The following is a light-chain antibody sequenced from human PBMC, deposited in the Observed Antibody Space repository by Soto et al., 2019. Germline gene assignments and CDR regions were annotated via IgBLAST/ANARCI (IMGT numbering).Light chain of an antibody. J-gene: IGLJ3*02. CDR2: EGS. Sequence: QSVLTQPASVSGSPGQSITISCTGTSSDVGSYNLVSWYQQHPGKAPKLMIYEGSKRPSGVSNRFSGSKSGNTASLTVSGLQAEDEADYYCMCYAGGNNWVFGGGTKLTVL. CDR1: SSDVGSYNL. V-gene: IGLV2-14*02. CDR3: MCYAGGNNWV.